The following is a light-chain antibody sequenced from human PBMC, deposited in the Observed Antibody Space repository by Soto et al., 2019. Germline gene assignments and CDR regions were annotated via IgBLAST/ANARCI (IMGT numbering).Light chain of an antibody. CDR1: QSISSR. J-gene: IGKJ1*01. CDR2: DAS. Sequence: DIQMTQSPSTLSASVGDRVTITCRASQSISSRLAWYQQKPGKAPNLLIYDASSLEGGVPSRFSGRGSGTEFTLTISSLQPDDFATYYCQQYNSYWTFGQGTKVEIK. V-gene: IGKV1-5*01. CDR3: QQYNSYWT.